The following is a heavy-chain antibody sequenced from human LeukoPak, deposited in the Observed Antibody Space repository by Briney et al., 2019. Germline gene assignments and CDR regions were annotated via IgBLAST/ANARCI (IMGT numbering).Heavy chain of an antibody. J-gene: IGHJ4*02. CDR2: ISYDGSNK. D-gene: IGHD3-10*01. V-gene: IGHV3-30-3*01. CDR3: ANYYDSGPQGDY. Sequence: GGSLRLSCAASGFTFSIYAMHWVRQAPGKGLEWVAVISYDGSNKYYADSVKGRFTISRDNSKNTLYLQMNSLRPEDTAVYYCANYYDSGPQGDYWGQGTLVTVSS. CDR1: GFTFSIYA.